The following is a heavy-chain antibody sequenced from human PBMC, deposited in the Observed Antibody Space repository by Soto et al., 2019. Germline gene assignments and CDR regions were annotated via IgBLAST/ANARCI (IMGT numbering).Heavy chain of an antibody. D-gene: IGHD5-12*01. J-gene: IGHJ6*02. CDR2: IYYSGST. Sequence: SETLSLTSTVSGGSISSYYWSWIRQPPGKGLEWIGYIYYSGSTNYNPSLKSRVTISVDTSKNQFSLKLSSVTAADTAVYYCARAKATGRPGGMDVWGQGTTVTVSS. V-gene: IGHV4-59*01. CDR1: GGSISSYY. CDR3: ARAKATGRPGGMDV.